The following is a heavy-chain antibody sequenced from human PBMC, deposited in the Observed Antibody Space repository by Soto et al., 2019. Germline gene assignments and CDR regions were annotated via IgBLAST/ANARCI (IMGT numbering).Heavy chain of an antibody. CDR3: ARERQLERRYYYYYYMDV. CDR1: GYTFTSYA. CDR2: INAGNGNT. J-gene: IGHJ6*03. Sequence: QVQLVQSGAEVKKPGASVKVSCKASGYTFTSYAMHWVRQAPGQRLEWMGWINAGNGNTKYSQKFQGRVTITRDTSASTAYLELRSLRSEDTAVYYCARERQLERRYYYYYYMDVLVKGTTVTVAS. V-gene: IGHV1-3*01. D-gene: IGHD1-1*01.